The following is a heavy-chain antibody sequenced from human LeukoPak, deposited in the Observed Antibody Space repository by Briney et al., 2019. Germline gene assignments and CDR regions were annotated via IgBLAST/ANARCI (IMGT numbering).Heavy chain of an antibody. Sequence: SETLSLTCTVSGGSISSGSYYWSWIRQPAGKGLEWIGRIYTSGSTNYNPSLKSRVTISVDTSKNQFSLKLSSVTAADTAVYYCAREARDRSGYDFWSGYYKGVAFDIWGQGTMVTVSS. V-gene: IGHV4-61*02. CDR3: AREARDRSGYDFWSGYYKGVAFDI. CDR1: GGSISSGSYY. J-gene: IGHJ3*02. D-gene: IGHD3-3*01. CDR2: IYTSGST.